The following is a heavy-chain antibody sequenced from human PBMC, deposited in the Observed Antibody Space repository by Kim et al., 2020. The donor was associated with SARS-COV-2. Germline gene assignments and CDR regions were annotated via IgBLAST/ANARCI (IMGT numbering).Heavy chain of an antibody. V-gene: IGHV3-66*01. D-gene: IGHD6-19*01. CDR3: AREGAEGAVAGTDY. CDR2: IYSGGST. Sequence: GGSLRLSCAASGFTVSSNYMSWVRQAPGKGLEWVSVIYSGGSTYYADSVKGRFTISRDNSKNTLYLQMNSLRAEDTAVYYCAREGAEGAVAGTDYWGQGTLVTVSS. CDR1: GFTVSSNY. J-gene: IGHJ4*02.